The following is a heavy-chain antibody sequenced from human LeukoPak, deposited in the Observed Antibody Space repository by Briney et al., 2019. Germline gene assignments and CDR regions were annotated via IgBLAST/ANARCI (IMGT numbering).Heavy chain of an antibody. CDR2: ISYDGSNK. CDR3: ARAAIYCSSTSCYKSLYFDY. D-gene: IGHD2-2*02. CDR1: GFTFSSYG. V-gene: IGHV3-30*03. J-gene: IGHJ4*02. Sequence: GGSLRLSCAASGFTFSSYGMHWVRQAPGKGLEWVAVISYDGSNKYYADSVKGRFTISRDNSKNTLYLRMNSLRAEDTAVYYCARAAIYCSSTSCYKSLYFDYWGQGTLVTVSS.